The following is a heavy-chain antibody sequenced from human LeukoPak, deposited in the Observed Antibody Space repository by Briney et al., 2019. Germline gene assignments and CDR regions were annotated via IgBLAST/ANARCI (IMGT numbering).Heavy chain of an antibody. J-gene: IGHJ4*02. D-gene: IGHD5-24*01. CDR2: IYYSGTT. V-gene: IGHV4-39*01. CDR3: ATRGWRWLQHFDY. CDR1: GGSISSSNYY. Sequence: SETLSLTCTVSGGSISSSNYYWGWIRQPPGKGLEWIGSIYYSGTTYYSSSLKSRVIISVDTSKNQFSLKLSSVTATDTAVYYCATRGWRWLQHFDYWGQGTLVTVSS.